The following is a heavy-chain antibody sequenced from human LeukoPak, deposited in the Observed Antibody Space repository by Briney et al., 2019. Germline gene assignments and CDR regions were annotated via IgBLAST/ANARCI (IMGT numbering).Heavy chain of an antibody. J-gene: IGHJ5*02. CDR1: GYTFTGYY. D-gene: IGHD6-13*01. CDR2: INPNSGGT. CDR3: ARGPRSYSSSWYNWFDP. Sequence: ASVKVSCKAFGYTFTGYYMHWVRQAPGQGLEWMGWINPNSGGTNYAQKFQGRVTMTRDTSISTAYMELSRLRSDDTAVYYCARGPRSYSSSWYNWFDPWGQGTLVTVSS. V-gene: IGHV1-2*02.